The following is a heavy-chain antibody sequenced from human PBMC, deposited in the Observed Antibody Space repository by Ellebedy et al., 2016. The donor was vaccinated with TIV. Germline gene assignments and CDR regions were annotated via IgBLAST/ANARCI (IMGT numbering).Heavy chain of an antibody. V-gene: IGHV1-18*04. Sequence: ASVKVSCKASGYTFTGYYMHWVRQAPGQGLEWMGWISAYNGNTNYAQKLQGRVTMTTDTSTTTAYMELRSLRSDDTAVYYCARSVTGYYRGDYWGQGTLVTVSS. D-gene: IGHD3-9*01. J-gene: IGHJ4*02. CDR3: ARSVTGYYRGDY. CDR2: ISAYNGNT. CDR1: GYTFTGYY.